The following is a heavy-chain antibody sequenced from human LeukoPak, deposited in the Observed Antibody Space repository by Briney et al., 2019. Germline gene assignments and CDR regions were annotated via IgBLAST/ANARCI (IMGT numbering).Heavy chain of an antibody. CDR1: GYTLTELS. CDR3: ATGTVVVPAATRSYWYFDL. V-gene: IGHV1-24*01. J-gene: IGHJ2*01. D-gene: IGHD2-2*01. Sequence: ASVKVSCKVSGYTLTELSMHWVRQAPGKGLEWMGGFDPEDGETIYAQKFQGRVTMTEDTSTDTAYMELSSLRSEDTAVYYCATGTVVVPAATRSYWYFDLWGRGTLVTVSS. CDR2: FDPEDGET.